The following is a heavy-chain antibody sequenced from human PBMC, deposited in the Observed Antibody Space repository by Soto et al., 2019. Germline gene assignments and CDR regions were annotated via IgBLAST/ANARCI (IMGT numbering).Heavy chain of an antibody. J-gene: IGHJ3*02. D-gene: IGHD6-13*01. CDR2: IWYDGSNK. CDR3: ARDVNPRWYYAFDI. CDR1: GFTFSSYG. Sequence: LRLSCAASGFTFSSYGMHWVRQAPGKGLEWVAVIWYDGSNKYYADSVKGRFTISRDNSKNTLYLQMNSLRAEDTAVYYCARDVNPRWYYAFDIWGQGTMVTVSS. V-gene: IGHV3-33*01.